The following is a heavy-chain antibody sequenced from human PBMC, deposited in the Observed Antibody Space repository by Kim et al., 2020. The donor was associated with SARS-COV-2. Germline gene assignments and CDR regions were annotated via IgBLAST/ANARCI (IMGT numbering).Heavy chain of an antibody. Sequence: IGYADSVKGRFTIARDNAKNSLYLQMNSLRAEDTALYYCARALLLALDYWGQGTLVTVSS. CDR3: ARALLLALDY. V-gene: IGHV3-9*01. CDR2: I. D-gene: IGHD2-15*01. J-gene: IGHJ4*02.